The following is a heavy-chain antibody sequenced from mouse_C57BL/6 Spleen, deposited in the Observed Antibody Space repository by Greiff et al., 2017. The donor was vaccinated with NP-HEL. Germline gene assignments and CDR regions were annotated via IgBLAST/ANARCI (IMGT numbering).Heavy chain of an antibody. CDR1: GYTFTDYN. V-gene: IGHV1-22*01. CDR3: ARYSFHYYGSSYAMDY. D-gene: IGHD1-1*01. J-gene: IGHJ4*01. Sequence: EVQLQQSGPELVKPGASVKMSCKASGYTFTDYNMHWVKQSHGKSLEWIGYINPNNGGTSYNQKFKGKATLTVNKSSSTAYMELRSLTSEDSAVYYCARYSFHYYGSSYAMDYWGQGTSVTVSS. CDR2: INPNNGGT.